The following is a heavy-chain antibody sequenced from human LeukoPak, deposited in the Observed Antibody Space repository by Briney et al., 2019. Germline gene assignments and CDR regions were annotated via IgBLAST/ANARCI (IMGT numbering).Heavy chain of an antibody. V-gene: IGHV3-23*01. CDR1: GFTFSSFT. J-gene: IGHJ5*02. Sequence: PGGSLRLSCAASGFTFSSFTMTWVRQAPGKGLEWVSAIGGRGGSTYYADFLEGPFTIARDNSKDMVYLQMNSLKVEDTAIYYCGKEGGAWGQGTKVTVSS. CDR2: IGGRGGST. D-gene: IGHD3-16*01. CDR3: GKEGGA.